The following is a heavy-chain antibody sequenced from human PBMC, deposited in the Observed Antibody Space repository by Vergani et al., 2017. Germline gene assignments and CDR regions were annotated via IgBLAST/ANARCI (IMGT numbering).Heavy chain of an antibody. V-gene: IGHV4-39*07. D-gene: IGHD3-10*01. CDR1: GGSISSSSYY. Sequence: QLQLQESGPGLVKPSETLSLTCTVSGGSISSSSYYWGWIRQPPGKGLEWIGSIYYSGSTYYNPSLKSRVTISVDTSKNQFSLKLSSVTAADTAVYYCARVYGSGSYNPRNWFDPWGQGTLVTVSS. CDR3: ARVYGSGSYNPRNWFDP. J-gene: IGHJ5*02. CDR2: IYYSGST.